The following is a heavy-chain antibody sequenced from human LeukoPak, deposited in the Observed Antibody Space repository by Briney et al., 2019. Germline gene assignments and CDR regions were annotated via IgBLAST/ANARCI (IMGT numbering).Heavy chain of an antibody. J-gene: IGHJ4*02. CDR3: AKGVHLWFGYFDY. V-gene: IGHV3-23*01. Sequence: GGSLRLSCAASGFTFSHYSMNWVRQAPGKGLEWVSSISSSGDSIFYADSVKGRFTISRDNSKNTLYLQMNSLRAEDTAVYYCAKGVHLWFGYFDYWGQGTLVTVSS. CDR2: ISSSGDSI. D-gene: IGHD3-10*01. CDR1: GFTFSHYS.